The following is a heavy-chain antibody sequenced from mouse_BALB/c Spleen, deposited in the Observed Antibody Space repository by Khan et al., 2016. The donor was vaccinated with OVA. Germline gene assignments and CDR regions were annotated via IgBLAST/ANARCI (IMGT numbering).Heavy chain of an antibody. Sequence: QVQLKQSGPGLVAPSQSLSITCTASVFTFTGYGVNWVRQAPGKGLEWLGLIWGYGNTDYNSADKSRLSICSDNSKSQVFLKMNSRQTDDTARYYCARDRSYYDRGIAYWGRGTLVTVSA. CDR3: ARDRSYYDRGIAY. D-gene: IGHD1-1*01. V-gene: IGHV2-6-7*01. CDR2: IWGYGNT. J-gene: IGHJ3*01. CDR1: VFTFTGYG.